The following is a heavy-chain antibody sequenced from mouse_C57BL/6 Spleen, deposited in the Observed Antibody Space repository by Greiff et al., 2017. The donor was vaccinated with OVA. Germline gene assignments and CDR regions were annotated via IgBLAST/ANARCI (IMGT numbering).Heavy chain of an antibody. CDR3: ARDRSYYAMDY. CDR2: IRSDGST. V-gene: IGHV3-6*01. CDR1: GYSITSGYY. J-gene: IGHJ4*01. Sequence: EVQLVESGPGLVKPSQSLSLTCSVTGYSITSGYYWNWIRQFPGNKLEWMGYIRSDGSTNYNPSLKNRTSLTRDTSKNQFFLKLNSVTTEDAATYYCARDRSYYAMDYWGQGTSVTVSS.